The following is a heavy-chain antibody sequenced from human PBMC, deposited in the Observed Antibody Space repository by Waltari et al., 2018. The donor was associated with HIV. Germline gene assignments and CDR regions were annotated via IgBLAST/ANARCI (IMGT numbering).Heavy chain of an antibody. D-gene: IGHD2-2*01. CDR1: GGSITSYY. V-gene: IGHV4-59*01. Sequence: QVQLQESGPGLVKPSETLSLTCTVSGGSITSYYRSWIRQPPGKGLEWIGYIYYSGSTNYNPSLKSRVTISVDTSKNQFSLNVTSVTAADTAVYYCARGPTRYYFDNWGQGTLVTVSS. CDR2: IYYSGST. J-gene: IGHJ4*02. CDR3: ARGPTRYYFDN.